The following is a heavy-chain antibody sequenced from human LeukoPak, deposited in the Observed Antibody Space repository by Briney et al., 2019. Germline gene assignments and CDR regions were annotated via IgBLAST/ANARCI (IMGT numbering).Heavy chain of an antibody. D-gene: IGHD3-16*01. CDR2: IGSAGDT. Sequence: GSLRPSCAASGYTFSTYDMYCVRQATGKGLEWVSSIGSAGDTYYAGSVKGRFTISRENAKNSLYLQMNSLRAGDTAVYCCLRGGDIGFDYWGQGTLVTVSS. V-gene: IGHV3-13*01. CDR3: LRGGDIGFDY. J-gene: IGHJ4*02. CDR1: GYTFSTYD.